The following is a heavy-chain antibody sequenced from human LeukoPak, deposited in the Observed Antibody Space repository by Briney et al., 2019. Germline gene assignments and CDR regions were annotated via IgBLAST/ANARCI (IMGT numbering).Heavy chain of an antibody. CDR3: TVGGTRSAY. Sequence: PGGSLRLSCAASGFTFSNARMTWVRQAPGKGLEWVGRIKTRTDGGTTDYAAPVKGRFTISRDDSTSTLYLQMNSLKAEDTAVYYCTVGGTRSAYWGQGTLVTVSS. J-gene: IGHJ4*02. CDR1: GFTFSNAR. D-gene: IGHD3-16*01. V-gene: IGHV3-15*01. CDR2: IKTRTDGGTT.